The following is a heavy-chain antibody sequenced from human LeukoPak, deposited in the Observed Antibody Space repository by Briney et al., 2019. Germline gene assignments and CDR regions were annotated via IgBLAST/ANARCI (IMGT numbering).Heavy chain of an antibody. D-gene: IGHD5-24*01. Sequence: PGGSLRLSCAASGFTFRTYWMHWVRQAPGKGLVWVSRINSDGSYTSYADSVKGRFTISRDNAKNTLYLQMNSLRAEDTAVYYCVRAGEMVTALYDYWGQGTLGSPSP. CDR1: GFTFRTYW. CDR3: VRAGEMVTALYDY. V-gene: IGHV3-74*01. J-gene: IGHJ4*02. CDR2: INSDGSYT.